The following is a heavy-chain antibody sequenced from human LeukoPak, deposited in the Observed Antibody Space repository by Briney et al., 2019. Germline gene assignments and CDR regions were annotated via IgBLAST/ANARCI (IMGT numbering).Heavy chain of an antibody. J-gene: IGHJ6*04. Sequence: GGSLRLSCAASGVTFSSYSMNWVRQAPGKGLEWVSTNSSSSSYIYYADSVKGRFTISRGNAKNSLYLQMNSLRAEDTAVYYCARDLEAYSSSWYTAGSYYYYAMDVWGKGTTVTVSS. CDR1: GVTFSSYS. V-gene: IGHV3-21*01. CDR3: ARDLEAYSSSWYTAGSYYYYAMDV. D-gene: IGHD6-13*01. CDR2: NSSSSSYI.